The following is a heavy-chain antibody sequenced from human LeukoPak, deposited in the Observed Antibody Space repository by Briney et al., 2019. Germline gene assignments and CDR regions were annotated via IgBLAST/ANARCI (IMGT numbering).Heavy chain of an antibody. CDR3: ARDQYDTWSRRGNFDS. CDR2: IKLDGSEK. CDR1: GFTFGKYW. V-gene: IGHV3-7*03. Sequence: GGSLRLSCVASGFTFGKYWMSWVRQAPGKGLEWVANIKLDGSEKNYADSVKGRFTISRDNTKNSLYLQMNSLRAEDTAVFYCARDQYDTWSRRGNFDSWGQGTLVIVSS. D-gene: IGHD3-3*01. J-gene: IGHJ4*02.